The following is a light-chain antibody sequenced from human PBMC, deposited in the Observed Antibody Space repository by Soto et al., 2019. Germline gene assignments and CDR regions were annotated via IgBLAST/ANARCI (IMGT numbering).Light chain of an antibody. V-gene: IGKV4-1*01. CDR1: QSVLYSSNNKNY. CDR3: QQYYRSRT. Sequence: DIVMTQSPDSLAVSLGERATINCKSSQSVLYSSNNKNYLAWYQQKPGQPPKLLIYWASTRESGVPDRFTGNGSGTDFTLTISSLQAEDVAVYYCQQYYRSRTFGQGTKVEIK. CDR2: WAS. J-gene: IGKJ1*01.